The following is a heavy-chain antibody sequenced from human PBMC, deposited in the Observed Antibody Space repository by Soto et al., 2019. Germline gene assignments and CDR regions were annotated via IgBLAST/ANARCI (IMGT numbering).Heavy chain of an antibody. Sequence: QVQLVQSGAEVKKPGSSVKVSCKASGGTFSSYTISWVRQAPGQGLEWMGRIIPILGIANYAQKFQGRVTVTADKSTSTAYMALSSLRSEDTAVYYCARGGSSGWIGFDYWGQGTLVTVSS. J-gene: IGHJ4*02. V-gene: IGHV1-69*02. CDR2: IIPILGIA. CDR3: ARGGSSGWIGFDY. CDR1: GGTFSSYT. D-gene: IGHD6-19*01.